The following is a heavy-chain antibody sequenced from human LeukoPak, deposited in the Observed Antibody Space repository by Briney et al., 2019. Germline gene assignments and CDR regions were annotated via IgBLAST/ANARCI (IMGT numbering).Heavy chain of an antibody. D-gene: IGHD3-10*01. CDR2: IHSSGTT. Sequence: SETLSLTCIVTGDSISSYFWSWIRQPPGKGLEWIGYIHSSGTTSYNPSLKSRVTISVDTSKNQFSLKLTSVIAADTAVYYCARYGSKSNHKHFDSWGQGTLVTVSS. CDR1: GDSISSYF. V-gene: IGHV4-59*01. CDR3: ARYGSKSNHKHFDS. J-gene: IGHJ4*02.